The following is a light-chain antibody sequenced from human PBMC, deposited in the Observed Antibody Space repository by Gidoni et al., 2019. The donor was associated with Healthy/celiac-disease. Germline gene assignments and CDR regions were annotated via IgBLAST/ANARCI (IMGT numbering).Light chain of an antibody. V-gene: IGKV3-15*01. CDR1: QSVSSN. Sequence: EIVMTQSPATLSVSPGERATLSCRASQSVSSNLAWYQQKPGQAPRLLIYGASTRATGIPARLRGSGSGTEFTITISSLKSEDFAVYYCQQYNNWPPWTFGQGTKVEIK. CDR3: QQYNNWPPWT. CDR2: GAS. J-gene: IGKJ1*01.